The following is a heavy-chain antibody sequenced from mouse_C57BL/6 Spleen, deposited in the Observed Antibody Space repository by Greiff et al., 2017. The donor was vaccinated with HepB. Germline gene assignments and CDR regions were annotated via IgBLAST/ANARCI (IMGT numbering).Heavy chain of an antibody. J-gene: IGHJ1*03. CDR2: ISYDGSN. CDR3: ARESNYSYWYFDV. CDR1: GYSITSGYY. V-gene: IGHV3-6*01. D-gene: IGHD2-5*01. Sequence: DVKLQESGPGLVKPSQSLSLTCSVTGYSITSGYYWNWIRQFPGNKLEWMGYISYDGSNNYNPSLKNRISITRDTSKNQFFLKLNSVTTEDTATYYCARESNYSYWYFDVWGTGTTVTVSS.